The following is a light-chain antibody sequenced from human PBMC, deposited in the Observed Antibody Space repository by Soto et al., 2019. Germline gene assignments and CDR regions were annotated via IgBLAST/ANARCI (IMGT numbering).Light chain of an antibody. Sequence: EIVMTQSPATLSVSPGERATLSCRASQSVSSNLAWYQQRPGQAPRLPIYGASTRASGVPDRFSGSGSGSEFILTISSLQSEDSAVYYCQQYDVWPALTFGGGTKVDIK. CDR1: QSVSSN. CDR2: GAS. CDR3: QQYDVWPALT. V-gene: IGKV3-15*01. J-gene: IGKJ4*01.